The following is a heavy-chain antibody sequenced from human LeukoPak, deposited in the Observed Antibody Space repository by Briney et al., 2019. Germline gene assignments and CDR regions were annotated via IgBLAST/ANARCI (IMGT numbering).Heavy chain of an antibody. CDR2: MNPNSGNT. J-gene: IGHJ4*02. V-gene: IGHV1-8*01. D-gene: IGHD6-19*01. CDR1: GYTFTSYD. Sequence: ASVKVSCKASGYTFTSYDIKWVRQATGQGLEWMGWMNPNSGNTGYAQKFQGRVTMTRNTSISTAYMELSRLRSEDTAVYYCARGLYSSGWYREQYYFDYWGQGPLVTVSS. CDR3: ARGLYSSGWYREQYYFDY.